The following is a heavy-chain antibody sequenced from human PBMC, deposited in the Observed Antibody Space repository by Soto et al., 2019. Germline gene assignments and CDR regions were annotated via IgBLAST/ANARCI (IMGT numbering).Heavy chain of an antibody. D-gene: IGHD3-16*02. CDR2: INPGNGNT. CDR3: ARSAISPYGGLIGPCNY. CDR1: GYTFTGSA. J-gene: IGHJ4*02. V-gene: IGHV1-3*05. Sequence: QVHLVQSGGEEKKPGASVKVSCEASGYTFTGSAIHWLRQAPGQSLEWMGWINPGNGNTRYSQKFLGRVIIISDTSANTAYLELGSLRSEDTAVYYCARSAISPYGGLIGPCNYWGQGTLVTVSS.